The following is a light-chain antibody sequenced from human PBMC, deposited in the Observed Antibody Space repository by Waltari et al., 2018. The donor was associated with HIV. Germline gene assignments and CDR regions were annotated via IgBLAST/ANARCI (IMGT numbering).Light chain of an antibody. CDR3: QQYKNWWT. CDR2: GAS. J-gene: IGKJ1*01. V-gene: IGKV3-15*01. Sequence: ETVMTQSPATLSVSPGEGATLSCRASQSVSSHVAWYQQKPVQAPRLFIYGASTRATGVPARFSGSGSGTEFTLTISSLQSEDFAVYYCQQYKNWWTFGQGTKVEIK. CDR1: QSVSSH.